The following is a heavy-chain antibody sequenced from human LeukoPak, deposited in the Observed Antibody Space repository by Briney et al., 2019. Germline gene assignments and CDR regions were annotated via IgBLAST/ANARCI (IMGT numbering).Heavy chain of an antibody. J-gene: IGHJ4*02. Sequence: PGGSLRLSCAASGFTFSSYGTHWVRQAPGKGLEWVAFIRYDGSNKYYADSVKGRFTISRDNSKNTLYLQMNSLRAEDTAVYYCAKDDYGDQYNFDYWGQGTLVTVSS. CDR3: AKDDYGDQYNFDY. D-gene: IGHD4-17*01. CDR1: GFTFSSYG. V-gene: IGHV3-30*02. CDR2: IRYDGSNK.